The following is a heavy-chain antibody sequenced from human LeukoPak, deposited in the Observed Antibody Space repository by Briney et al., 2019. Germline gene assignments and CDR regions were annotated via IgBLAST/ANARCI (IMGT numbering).Heavy chain of an antibody. Sequence: GGALRLSCAAPGFPFSSYSMTRVRWAPGKGVEWDPSFSSSSSYIYYAESVKGRFTISRDNAKNSLYLQMNSLRAEDTAVYYCARDEGGDYAGVHGPLGYWGQGTLVTVSS. CDR3: ARDEGGDYAGVHGPLGY. CDR2: FSSSSSYI. D-gene: IGHD4-23*01. J-gene: IGHJ4*02. V-gene: IGHV3-21*01. CDR1: GFPFSSYS.